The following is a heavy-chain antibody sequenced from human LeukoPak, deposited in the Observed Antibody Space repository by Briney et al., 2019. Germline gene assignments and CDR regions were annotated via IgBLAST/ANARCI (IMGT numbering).Heavy chain of an antibody. Sequence: PSETLSLTCAVYGGSFSGYYWSWIRQPPGKGLEWIGEINHSGSTNYNPSLKSRVTISVDTSKNQFSLKLSSVTAADTAVYYCARGFLPVAGYYYYGMDVWGQGTTVTVSS. V-gene: IGHV4-34*01. CDR3: ARGFLPVAGYYYYGMDV. CDR1: GGSFSGYY. J-gene: IGHJ6*02. D-gene: IGHD6-19*01. CDR2: INHSGST.